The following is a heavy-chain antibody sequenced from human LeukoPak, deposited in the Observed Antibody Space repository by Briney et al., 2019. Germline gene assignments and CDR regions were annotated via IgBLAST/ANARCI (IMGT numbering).Heavy chain of an antibody. V-gene: IGHV3-53*01. CDR3: ARDDVRYYGSGSYPY. CDR2: IYSGGST. D-gene: IGHD3-10*01. J-gene: IGHJ4*02. Sequence: PGGSLRLSCAASGFTVSSNYMSWVRQAPGKGLEWVSVIYSGGSTYYADSVKGRFTISRDNSKNTLYLQMNSLRAEDTAVYYCARDDVRYYGSGSYPYWGQGTLVTVSS. CDR1: GFTVSSNY.